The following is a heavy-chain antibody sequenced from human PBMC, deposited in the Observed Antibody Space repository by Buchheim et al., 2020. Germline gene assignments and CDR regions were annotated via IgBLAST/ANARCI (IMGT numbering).Heavy chain of an antibody. D-gene: IGHD6-6*01. Sequence: QVQLVESGGGVVQPGRSLRLSCAASGFTFSSYAMHWVRQAPGKGLEWVAVISYDGSNKYYADSVKGRFTISRDNSKNTLYMQMNSLRAEDTAVYYCARDFGEQLVQDYFDYWGQGTL. CDR3: ARDFGEQLVQDYFDY. CDR1: GFTFSSYA. J-gene: IGHJ4*02. V-gene: IGHV3-30-3*01. CDR2: ISYDGSNK.